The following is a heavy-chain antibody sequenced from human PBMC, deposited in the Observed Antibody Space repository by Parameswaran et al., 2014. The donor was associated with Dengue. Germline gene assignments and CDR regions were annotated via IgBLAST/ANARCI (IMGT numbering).Heavy chain of an antibody. CDR2: ISGSGGST. J-gene: IGHJ4*02. V-gene: IGHV3-23*01. CDR3: AKETFRGGTHYFDY. Sequence: RWIRQPPGKGLEWVSAISGSGGSTYYADSVKGRFTISRDNSKNTLYLQMNSLRAEDTAVYYCAKETFRGGTHYFDYWGQGTLVTVSS. D-gene: IGHD2-15*01.